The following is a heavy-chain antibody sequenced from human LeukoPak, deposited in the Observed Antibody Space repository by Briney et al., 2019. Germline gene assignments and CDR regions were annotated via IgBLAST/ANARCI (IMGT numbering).Heavy chain of an antibody. CDR1: GDSISTYS. V-gene: IGHV4-59*01. D-gene: IGHD3-10*01. CDR3: AKAMSSAWNFGL. J-gene: IGHJ2*01. Sequence: SETLSLTCTVSGDSISTYSLIWIRQPPGKGLECIGYISYSGSTNFNPSLQSRVTMSVATSKNQFSLKLNSVTAADTAVYYCAKAMSSAWNFGLWGRGTLVTVSS. CDR2: ISYSGST.